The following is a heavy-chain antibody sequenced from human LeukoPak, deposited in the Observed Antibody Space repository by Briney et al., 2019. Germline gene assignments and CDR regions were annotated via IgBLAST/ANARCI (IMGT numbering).Heavy chain of an antibody. Sequence: SETLSLTCTVSGGSISSGGYYWSWIRQHPGKGLEWIGYIYYSGSTYYNPSRKSRVTISVDTSKNQFSLKLSSVTAADTAVYYCARSYDFWDYGMDVWGQGTTVTVSS. CDR1: GGSISSGGYY. J-gene: IGHJ6*02. CDR3: ARSYDFWDYGMDV. CDR2: IYYSGST. V-gene: IGHV4-31*03. D-gene: IGHD3-3*01.